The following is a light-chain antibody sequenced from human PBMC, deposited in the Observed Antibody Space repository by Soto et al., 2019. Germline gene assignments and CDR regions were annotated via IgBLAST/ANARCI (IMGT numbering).Light chain of an antibody. CDR3: QQYNNWPPRT. CDR1: QSVSNN. Sequence: EIVMTKSPATLSVSPGERATLSCRASQSVSNNLAWYQQKPGQAPRLLIYGASTRATGIPARFSGSGSGTEFTLTISSLQSEDFAVYYCQQYNNWPPRTFGQGTKVEIK. J-gene: IGKJ1*01. CDR2: GAS. V-gene: IGKV3-15*01.